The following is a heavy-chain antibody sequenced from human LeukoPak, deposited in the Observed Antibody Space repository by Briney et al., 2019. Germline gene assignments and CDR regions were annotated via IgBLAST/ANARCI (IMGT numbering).Heavy chain of an antibody. CDR3: ARDSRQYYDFWSGYYYFDY. J-gene: IGHJ4*02. D-gene: IGHD3-3*01. CDR2: MNPNSGNT. Sequence: GASVKVSCKASGYTFTSYDINWVRQATGQGLEWMGWMNPNSGNTGYAQKLQGRVTMTRNTSISTAYMELSSLRSEDTAVYYCARDSRQYYDFWSGYYYFDYWGQGTLVTVSS. V-gene: IGHV1-8*01. CDR1: GYTFTSYD.